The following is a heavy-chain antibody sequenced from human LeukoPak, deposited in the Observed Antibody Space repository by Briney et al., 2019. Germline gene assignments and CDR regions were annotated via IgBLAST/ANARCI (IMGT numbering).Heavy chain of an antibody. CDR2: IYHSGDT. J-gene: IGHJ5*02. Sequence: PSETLSLTCSVSGASISGYYWSWIRQPPGKGLEWIGYIYHSGDTNYNPSLKSRVTISVDTSKNQFSLKLNSVTAADTALYYCGREGTAFWHWFDPWGQGTPVTVSS. D-gene: IGHD3-3*01. V-gene: IGHV4-59*01. CDR3: GREGTAFWHWFDP. CDR1: GASISGYY.